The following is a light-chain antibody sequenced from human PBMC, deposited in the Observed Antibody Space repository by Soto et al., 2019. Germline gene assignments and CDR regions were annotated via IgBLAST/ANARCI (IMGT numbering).Light chain of an antibody. CDR1: SSDVGDYNY. Sequence: SVLTQPASVSGSPGRSITISCNGTSSDVGDYNYVCWYHQHPGKAPKLMIYEVTNRPSGVSNRFSGSKSGNTASLTISGLQAEYECDYYYSSYTSSNSLCVFRKATKATV. V-gene: IGLV2-14*01. CDR3: SSYTSSNSLCV. J-gene: IGLJ1*01. CDR2: EVT.